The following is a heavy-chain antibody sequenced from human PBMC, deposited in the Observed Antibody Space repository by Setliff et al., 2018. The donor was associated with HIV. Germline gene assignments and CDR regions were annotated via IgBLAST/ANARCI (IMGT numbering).Heavy chain of an antibody. CDR2: ISYDGSNK. Sequence: PGGSLRLSCAASGFTFSDYGMHWVRQSPGQGLNWMAVISYDGSNKYYVDSVKGRFTISRDNSNNTLYLQMNSLRAEDTATYYCARDIVVVRDYYYMDVWGKGTTVTVSS. J-gene: IGHJ6*03. D-gene: IGHD2-15*01. V-gene: IGHV3-30*03. CDR3: ARDIVVVRDYYYMDV. CDR1: GFTFSDYG.